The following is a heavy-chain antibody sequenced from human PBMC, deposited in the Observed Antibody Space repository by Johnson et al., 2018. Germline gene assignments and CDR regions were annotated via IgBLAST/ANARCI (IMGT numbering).Heavy chain of an antibody. CDR2: ISSSGSYT. Sequence: EVQLLESGGGLVKSGGSLRLSCEASGFTFSTSVMNWVRQAPGKGLECVSSISSSGSYTYYADSLKGRFTISRDNAKNSLFLQMNSLRGDDKAVYYCVRGGDNGNYWGVRDAFDIWGQGTMVTVSS. V-gene: IGHV3-21*01. J-gene: IGHJ3*02. CDR1: GFTFSTSV. CDR3: VRGGDNGNYWGVRDAFDI. D-gene: IGHD1-26*01.